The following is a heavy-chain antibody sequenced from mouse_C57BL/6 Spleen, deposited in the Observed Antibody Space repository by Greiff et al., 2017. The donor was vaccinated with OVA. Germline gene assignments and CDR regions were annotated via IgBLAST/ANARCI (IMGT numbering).Heavy chain of an antibody. D-gene: IGHD3-2*02. Sequence: EVQRVESGGDLVKPGGSLKLSCAASGFTFSSYGMSWVRQTPDKRLEWVATISSGGSYTYYPDSVKGRFTISRDNAKNTMYLQMSSLKSEDTAMYYCARLTAQAHAMDYWGKGTSVTVSS. CDR2: ISSGGSYT. CDR3: ARLTAQAHAMDY. V-gene: IGHV5-6*01. CDR1: GFTFSSYG. J-gene: IGHJ4*01.